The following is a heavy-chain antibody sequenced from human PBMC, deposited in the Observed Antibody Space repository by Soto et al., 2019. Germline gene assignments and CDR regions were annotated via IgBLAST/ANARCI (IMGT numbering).Heavy chain of an antibody. J-gene: IGHJ5*02. CDR1: GGSISSGGYS. CDR3: ARGDFNWFDP. D-gene: IGHD2-21*02. V-gene: IGHV4-30-2*01. Sequence: SETLSLTCVVSGGSISSGGYSWSWIRQPPGKGLEWIGYIYHSGSTYYNSSLKSRVTISVGRSKNQFSLNLNSVTAADTAVYYCARGDFNWFDPWGQGTLVTVSS. CDR2: IYHSGST.